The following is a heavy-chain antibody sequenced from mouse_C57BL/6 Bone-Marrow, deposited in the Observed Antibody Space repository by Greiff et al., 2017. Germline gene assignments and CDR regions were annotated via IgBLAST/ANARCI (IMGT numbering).Heavy chain of an antibody. J-gene: IGHJ4*01. CDR2: ISSGSSTI. D-gene: IGHD1-1*01. V-gene: IGHV5-17*01. CDR1: GFTFSDYG. CDR3: AWLLLRFYAMDY. Sequence: EVMLVESGGGLVKPGGSLNLSCAASGFTFSDYGMHWVRQAPEKGLEWVAYISSGSSTIYYADTVKGRFTISRDNAKNTLFLQMTSLRSEDTAMYYCAWLLLRFYAMDYWGQGTSVTVSS.